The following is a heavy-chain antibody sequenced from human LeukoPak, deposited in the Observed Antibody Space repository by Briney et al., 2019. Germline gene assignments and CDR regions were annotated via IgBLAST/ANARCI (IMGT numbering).Heavy chain of an antibody. CDR1: GGSISSYY. Sequence: SETLSLTCTVSGGSISSYYWSWIRQPPGKGLEWIGYIYYSGSTNYNPSLKSRVTISVDTSKNQFSLKLSSVTAADTAVYYCARGYAFDIWGQGTMVTVSS. J-gene: IGHJ3*02. CDR2: IYYSGST. CDR3: ARGYAFDI. V-gene: IGHV4-59*01.